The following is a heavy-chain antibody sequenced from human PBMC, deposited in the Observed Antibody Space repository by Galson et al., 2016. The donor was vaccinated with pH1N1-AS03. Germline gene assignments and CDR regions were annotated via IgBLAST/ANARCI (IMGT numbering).Heavy chain of an antibody. D-gene: IGHD1-26*01. CDR3: ARHVGGGYPNNLDY. CDR1: GDSISRSPYY. J-gene: IGHJ4*02. V-gene: IGHV4-39*07. Sequence: SETLSLTCIVSGDSISRSPYYWGWIRQPPGKGLEWIGTVYRLGATYYSPSLKSRVTISIDTSKNQFSLNLNSVTAADTAVYYCARHVGGGYPNNLDYWGQGTLVIVSS. CDR2: VYRLGAT.